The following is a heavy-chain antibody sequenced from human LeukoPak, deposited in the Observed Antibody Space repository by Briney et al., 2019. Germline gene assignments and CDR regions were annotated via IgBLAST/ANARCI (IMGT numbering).Heavy chain of an antibody. CDR2: INPNLGIA. CDR3: ARENTTVTNVASNWFDP. CDR1: GGTFSSYT. J-gene: IGHJ5*02. Sequence: GASVKVSCKASGGTFSSYTIRWVRQAPGQRLEWMGSINPNLGIANHAQKFQGRVTITADKSPSTAYMEQSSLRSEDTAVYYCARENTTVTNVASNWFDPWSQGTLVTVSS. V-gene: IGHV1-69*04. D-gene: IGHD4-17*01.